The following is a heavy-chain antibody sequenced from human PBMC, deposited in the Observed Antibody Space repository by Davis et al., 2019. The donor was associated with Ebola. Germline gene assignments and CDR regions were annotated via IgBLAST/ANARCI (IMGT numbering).Heavy chain of an antibody. CDR1: GGSFCGSY. CDR2: INHSGST. Sequence: LRLSRAVHGGSFCGSYWSWIRHLPGKGLEWIGEINHSGSTNYNPSLKSRVTISVDTSKNQFSLKLSSVTAADTAVYYCARVVGATTSWFDPWGQGTLVAVSS. J-gene: IGHJ5*02. V-gene: IGHV4-34*01. CDR3: ARVVGATTSWFDP. D-gene: IGHD1-26*01.